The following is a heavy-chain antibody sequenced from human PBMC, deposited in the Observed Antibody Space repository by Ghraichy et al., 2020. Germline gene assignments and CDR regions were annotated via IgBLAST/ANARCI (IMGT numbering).Heavy chain of an antibody. V-gene: IGHV1-18*04. J-gene: IGHJ6*02. D-gene: IGHD3-3*01. CDR1: GYTFPSYG. Sequence: ASVKVSCKASGYTFPSYGISWVRQAPGQGLEWMGWISVYNGNTKFAQKFQGRVTMTTDTSTSTAYMELRSLRSDDTAVYYCARGQLRFWAGMDVWGQGTTVTVSS. CDR2: ISVYNGNT. CDR3: ARGQLRFWAGMDV.